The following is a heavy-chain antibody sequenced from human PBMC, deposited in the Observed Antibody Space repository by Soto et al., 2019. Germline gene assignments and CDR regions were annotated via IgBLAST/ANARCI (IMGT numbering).Heavy chain of an antibody. Sequence: SVKVSCKTSGYTFSNYGITWVRQAPGQHLEWLGWIRLYSDGTNYAQKFQGRGSMTTDTSTTTAYMELRSLGSDGTAVYYCARVVPGAEAWFGPWGQGTLVTVS. CDR1: GYTFSNYG. D-gene: IGHD2-2*01. J-gene: IGHJ5*02. CDR3: ARVVPGAEAWFGP. CDR2: IRLYSDGT. V-gene: IGHV1-18*01.